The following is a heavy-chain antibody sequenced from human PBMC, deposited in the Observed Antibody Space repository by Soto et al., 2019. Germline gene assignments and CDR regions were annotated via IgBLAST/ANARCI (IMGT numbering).Heavy chain of an antibody. CDR3: ARAVAVPADFDY. CDR2: INAGNGNT. Sequence: ASVKVSCKASGYTFTGYAMHWVRQAPGQRLEWMGWINAGNGNTKYSQKFQGRVTITRDTSASTAYMELSGLRSEDTAVYYCARAVAVPADFDYWGQGTLVTVPQ. J-gene: IGHJ4*02. V-gene: IGHV1-3*01. D-gene: IGHD6-19*01. CDR1: GYTFTGYA.